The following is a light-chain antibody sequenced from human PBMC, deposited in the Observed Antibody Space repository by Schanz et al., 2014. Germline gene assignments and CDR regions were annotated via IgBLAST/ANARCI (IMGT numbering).Light chain of an antibody. CDR1: SSDVGGYNF. CDR3: SSYAGSNTLV. V-gene: IGLV2-8*01. J-gene: IGLJ3*02. Sequence: QSALTQPPSASGSPGQSVTISCTGTSSDVGGYNFVSWYQQHPGKVPKLLIFEVSQRPSGVPDRFSGSKSGITASLTISGLQAEDEADYYCSSYAGSNTLVFGGGTQLTVL. CDR2: EVS.